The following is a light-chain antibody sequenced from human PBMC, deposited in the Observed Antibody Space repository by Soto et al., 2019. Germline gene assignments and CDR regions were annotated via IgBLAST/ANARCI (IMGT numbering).Light chain of an antibody. J-gene: IGLJ1*01. CDR3: CSSAGGGTYV. CDR2: EVT. V-gene: IGLV2-23*02. CDR1: SSDVGSYDL. Sequence: QSVLTQPASVSGSPGQSIAISCTGTSSDVGSYDLVSWYQQHPGKAPKLMIYEVTKRPSGVSSRFSGSKSGNTASLTISGLQAEDDADSYCCSSAGGGTYVFGPGTKVTVL.